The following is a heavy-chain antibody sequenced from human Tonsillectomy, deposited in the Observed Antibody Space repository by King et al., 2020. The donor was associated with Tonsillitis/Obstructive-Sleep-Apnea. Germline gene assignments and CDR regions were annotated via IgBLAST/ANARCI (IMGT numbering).Heavy chain of an antibody. Sequence: VQLVESGAEVKKPGESLKISCTVSGYSFTSYWIGWVRQLPGKGLEWMGIIYPGDSDTRYSPSFQGQVTIPADKSISTAYLQWRSLKASDTAMYYCARQCARGYCCCTICTFDYWGQGTLVTVSS. J-gene: IGHJ4*02. D-gene: IGHD2-2*01. CDR1: GYSFTSYW. CDR2: IYPGDSDT. V-gene: IGHV5-51*01. CDR3: ARQCARGYCCCTICTFDY.